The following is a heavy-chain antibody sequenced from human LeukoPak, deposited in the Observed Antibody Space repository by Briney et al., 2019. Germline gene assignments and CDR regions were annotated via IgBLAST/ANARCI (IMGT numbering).Heavy chain of an antibody. V-gene: IGHV4-30-4*01. CDR2: IYYSGST. CDR1: GGSISSGDYY. J-gene: IGHJ3*02. D-gene: IGHD5-18*01. CDR3: ARAPWLLYAFDI. Sequence: PSETLSLTCTVSGGSISSGDYYWSWIRQPPGKGLEWIGYIYYSGSTYYNPSLKSRVTISVDTSKNQFSLKLSSVTAAGTAVYYCARAPWLLYAFDIWGQGTMVTVSS.